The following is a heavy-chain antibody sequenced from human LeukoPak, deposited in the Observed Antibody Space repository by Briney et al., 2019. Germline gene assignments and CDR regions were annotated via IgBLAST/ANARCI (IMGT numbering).Heavy chain of an antibody. CDR3: AKEPTSYAGGWYFHH. D-gene: IGHD2-2*01. V-gene: IGHV3-30*18. CDR2: ISYDGSNK. Sequence: GGSLRLSCAASGFTFSIYGMHWVRQAPGKGLEWVAVISYDGSNKYYADSVKGRFTISRDNSKNTLDLLMFSLRAEDTAVYYCAKEPTSYAGGWYFHHWGQGTLVTVSS. J-gene: IGHJ1*01. CDR1: GFTFSIYG.